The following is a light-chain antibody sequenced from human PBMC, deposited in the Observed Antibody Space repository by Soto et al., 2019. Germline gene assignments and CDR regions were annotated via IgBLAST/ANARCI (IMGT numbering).Light chain of an antibody. J-gene: IGKJ1*01. CDR1: QSISNW. CDR3: QQYNSYSRT. Sequence: DIQMTQSPSTLSASVGDRVTLTCRASQSISNWLAWYQRKPGKAPKLLIYDASSLESGVPSRFSGSGSGTEFTLTISSLQPDDFATYSCQQYNSYSRTFGQGTKVDIK. V-gene: IGKV1-5*01. CDR2: DAS.